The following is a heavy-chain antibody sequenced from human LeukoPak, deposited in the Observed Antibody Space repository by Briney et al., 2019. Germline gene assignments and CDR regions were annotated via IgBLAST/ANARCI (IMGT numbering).Heavy chain of an antibody. D-gene: IGHD6-13*01. CDR2: ITWNSGTI. V-gene: IGHV3-9*01. J-gene: IGHJ2*01. Sequence: GGSLRLSCAASASIFDDYAMHWVWQPPGKGLEWVSSITWNSGTITYADSVKGRFTISRDNAKNSLYLQMNSLRIEDTALYYCAKLFFSASWYPSSFDLWGRGTLVTVSS. CDR3: AKLFFSASWYPSSFDL. CDR1: ASIFDDYA.